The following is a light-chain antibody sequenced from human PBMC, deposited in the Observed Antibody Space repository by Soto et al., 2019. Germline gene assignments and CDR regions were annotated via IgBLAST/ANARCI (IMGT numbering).Light chain of an antibody. CDR1: QGISQY. Sequence: DIHLTQSPSLLSASVGDRVTITCRASQGISQYVAWYQQKPGKAPKLLIYDASSLESGVPSRFSGSGGGTDFTLSISSVQPEDFATYFCQQSYMDPITFGQGTRLEIK. CDR2: DAS. J-gene: IGKJ5*01. CDR3: QQSYMDPIT. V-gene: IGKV1-39*01.